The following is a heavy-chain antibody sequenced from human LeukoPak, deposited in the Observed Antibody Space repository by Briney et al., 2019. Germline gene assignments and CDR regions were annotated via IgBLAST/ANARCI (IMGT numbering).Heavy chain of an antibody. CDR1: GGSISSSRCY. CDR2: IFYSGST. Sequence: SETLSPTCSVSGGSISSSRCYWGWIRQPPGKGLEWIANIFYSGSTYYNPSLKSRVTISVDTSKNQFSLKLSSVTAADTAVYSCARGRYGDYERYFDYWGEGSLVTVSS. CDR3: ARGRYGDYERYFDY. V-gene: IGHV4-39*07. J-gene: IGHJ4*02. D-gene: IGHD4-17*01.